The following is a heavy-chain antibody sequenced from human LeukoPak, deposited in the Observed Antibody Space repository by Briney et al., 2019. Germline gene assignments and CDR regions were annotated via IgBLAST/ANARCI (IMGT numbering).Heavy chain of an antibody. CDR2: IKPHSGGT. CDR1: GYTFTGYY. CDR3: ARAPGYLCSSTSCYESLSFDY. Sequence: ASVKVSCKASGYTFTGYYMHWVRQAPGQGLEWMGRIKPHSGGTNYAQKFQGRVTMTRDTSISTAYMELSRLRSDDTAVYCCARAPGYLCSSTSCYESLSFDYWGQGTLVTVSS. D-gene: IGHD2-2*01. J-gene: IGHJ4*02. V-gene: IGHV1-2*02.